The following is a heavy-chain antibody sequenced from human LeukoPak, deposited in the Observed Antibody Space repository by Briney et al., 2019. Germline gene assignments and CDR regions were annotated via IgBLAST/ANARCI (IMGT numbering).Heavy chain of an antibody. CDR3: AREDSSGYYYVNY. V-gene: IGHV4-39*07. CDR2: IYTSGST. Sequence: PSETLSLTCTVSGGSISSSSYYWGWIRQPPGKGLEWIGRIYTSGSTNYNPSLKSRVTISVDTSKNQFSLKLSSVTAADTAVYYCAREDSSGYYYVNYWGQGTLVTVSS. J-gene: IGHJ4*02. CDR1: GGSISSSSYY. D-gene: IGHD3-22*01.